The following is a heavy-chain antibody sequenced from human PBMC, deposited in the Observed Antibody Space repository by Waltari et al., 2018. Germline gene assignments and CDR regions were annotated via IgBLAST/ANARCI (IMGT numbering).Heavy chain of an antibody. CDR2: INPNSGGT. CDR1: GYTFTGYY. J-gene: IGHJ3*02. V-gene: IGHV1-2*06. CDR3: ARSSFYGSESSAFDI. D-gene: IGHD3-10*01. Sequence: QVQLVQSGAEVKKPGASVKVSCKASGYTFTGYYMHWLRQAPGQGLEWMGRINPNSGGTNYAQKFQGRVTMTRDTSISTAYMELSRLRSDDTAVYYCARSSFYGSESSAFDIWGQGTMVTVSS.